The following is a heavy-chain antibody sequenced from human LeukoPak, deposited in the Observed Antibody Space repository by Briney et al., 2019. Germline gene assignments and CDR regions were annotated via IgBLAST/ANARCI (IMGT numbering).Heavy chain of an antibody. CDR1: GFTFSSYA. CDR2: ISGSGSNT. CDR3: AKDLTEQWLEADY. V-gene: IGHV3-23*01. D-gene: IGHD6-19*01. J-gene: IGHJ4*02. Sequence: GGSLRLSCAASGFTFSSYAMSWVRQAPGKGLEWVSGISGSGSNTYYADSVKGRFTISRDNSKNTLYLQMNSLRAEDTAVYFCAKDLTEQWLEADYWGQGTLVTVSS.